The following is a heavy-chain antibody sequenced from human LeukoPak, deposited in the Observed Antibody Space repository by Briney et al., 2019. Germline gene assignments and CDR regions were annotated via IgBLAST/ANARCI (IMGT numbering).Heavy chain of an antibody. Sequence: ASVKVSCKASGYTFTSYYMHWVRQAPGQGLEWMGIINPSGGSTSYAQKFQGRVTMTRDTSTSTVYMELSSLRAEDTAVYYCARAGLAPYYFDNWGQGTLVTVSS. CDR1: GYTFTSYY. CDR3: ARAGLAPYYFDN. J-gene: IGHJ4*02. CDR2: INPSGGST. V-gene: IGHV1-46*01.